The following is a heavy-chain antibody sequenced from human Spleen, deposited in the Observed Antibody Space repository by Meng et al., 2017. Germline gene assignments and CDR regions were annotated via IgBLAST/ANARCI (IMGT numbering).Heavy chain of an antibody. CDR2: MNPNSGDT. V-gene: IGHV1-2*06. Sequence: QVQLVQSGAEVKKPGSSVRVSCKASGDTFSTYAISWVRQAPGQGLEWMGRMNPNSGDTKYAQKFQGRVTMTGYTSISTAYMELSRLTSDDTAVYYCAREGGSSSHFDYWGQGTLVTVSS. CDR1: GDTFSTYA. D-gene: IGHD6-6*01. J-gene: IGHJ4*02. CDR3: AREGGSSSHFDY.